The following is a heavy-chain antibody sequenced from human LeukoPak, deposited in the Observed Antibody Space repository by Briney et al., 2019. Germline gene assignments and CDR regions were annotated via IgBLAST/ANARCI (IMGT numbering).Heavy chain of an antibody. CDR3: ARLVSLDYDFWSGYGQLFDP. CDR2: IYHSGST. V-gene: IGHV4-38-2*01. D-gene: IGHD3-3*01. CDR1: RYSISSGYY. J-gene: IGHJ5*02. Sequence: SETLSLTCAVSRYSISSGYYWGWIRQPPGKGLEWIGSIYHSGSTYYNPSLKSRVTISVDTSKNQFSLKLSSVTAADTAVYYCARLVSLDYDFWSGYGQLFDPWGQGTLVTVSS.